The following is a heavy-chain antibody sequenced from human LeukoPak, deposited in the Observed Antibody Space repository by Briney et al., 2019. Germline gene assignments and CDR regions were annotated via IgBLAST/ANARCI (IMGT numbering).Heavy chain of an antibody. J-gene: IGHJ4*02. CDR3: ARHVRFEGVDY. Sequence: GGSLRLSCAASGFTFSSSTMNWVRQAPGKGLEWVASIFSSTTYIYYADSVKGRFTISRDNAQNSLYLQMNSLRAEDTAVYYCARHVRFEGVDYWGQGTLVTVSS. D-gene: IGHD3-3*01. V-gene: IGHV3-21*01. CDR2: IFSSTTYI. CDR1: GFTFSSST.